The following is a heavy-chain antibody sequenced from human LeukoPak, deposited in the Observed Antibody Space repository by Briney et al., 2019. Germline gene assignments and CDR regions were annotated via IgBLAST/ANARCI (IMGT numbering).Heavy chain of an antibody. J-gene: IGHJ6*03. CDR1: GFTFSSYA. D-gene: IGHD6-6*01. CDR3: ARDPPESIAARPGGYYYYYMDV. V-gene: IGHV3-30-3*01. CDR2: ILYDGSNK. Sequence: GRSLRLSCAASGFTFSSYAMHWVRQAPGKGLEWVAVILYDGSNKYYADSVKGRFTISRDNSKNTLYLQMNSLRAEDTAVYYCARDPPESIAARPGGYYYYYMDVWGKGTTVTVSS.